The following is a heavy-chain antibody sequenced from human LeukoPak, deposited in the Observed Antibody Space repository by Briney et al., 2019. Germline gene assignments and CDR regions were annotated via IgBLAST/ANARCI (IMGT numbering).Heavy chain of an antibody. CDR3: ARDQYYYDSSGYLFDY. V-gene: IGHV4-4*07. Sequence: SETLSLTCTVSGGSISSYYWSWLRQPAGKGLEWIGRIHTSGSTNYNPSLKSRATMSVDTSKNQCSLKLSSVTAADTAVYYCARDQYYYDSSGYLFDYWGQGTLVTVSS. J-gene: IGHJ4*02. CDR2: IHTSGST. CDR1: GGSISSYY. D-gene: IGHD3-22*01.